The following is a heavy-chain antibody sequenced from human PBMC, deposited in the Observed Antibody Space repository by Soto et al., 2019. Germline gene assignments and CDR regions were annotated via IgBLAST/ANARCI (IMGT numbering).Heavy chain of an antibody. V-gene: IGHV1-58*01. CDR1: GFTLSSSA. Sequence: SVKVSCKTSGFTLSSSAVQWVRQARGQRLAWIGWLVAGSGNTHYAQRFQERVTLTRDMSTSTAYLELSSLRSEDTAVYYCAADPYYYDSSNYYSFDHWGQGTLVTVAS. J-gene: IGHJ4*02. D-gene: IGHD3-22*01. CDR3: AADPYYYDSSNYYSFDH. CDR2: LVAGSGNT.